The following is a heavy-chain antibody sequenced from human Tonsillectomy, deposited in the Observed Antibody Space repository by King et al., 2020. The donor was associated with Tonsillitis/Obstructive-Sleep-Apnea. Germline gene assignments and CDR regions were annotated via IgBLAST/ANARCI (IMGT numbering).Heavy chain of an antibody. V-gene: IGHV3-30*18. J-gene: IGHJ3*02. CDR2: TSHDGSNK. CDR1: GFTFSTYG. D-gene: IGHD6-13*01. CDR3: AKFRSSWHIDFFYI. Sequence: QLVQSGGGVVQPGRSLILSCATSGFTFSTYGMHWVRQAPGKGLEWGAVTSHDGSNKYYADSVKSRCTISRDNSKNTLYLIMNSLRAEDTAVYYCAKFRSSWHIDFFYIWGQGTIVTVSS.